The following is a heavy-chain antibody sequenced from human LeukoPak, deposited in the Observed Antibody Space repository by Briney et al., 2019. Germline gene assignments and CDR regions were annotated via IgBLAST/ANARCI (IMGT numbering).Heavy chain of an antibody. CDR2: IYTSGST. V-gene: IGHV4-61*02. CDR1: GGSISSGSYY. D-gene: IGHD3-3*02. J-gene: IGHJ3*02. Sequence: PSQTLSLTCTVSGGSISSGSYYWSWIRQPAGKGLEWIGRIYTSGSTNYNPSLKSRVTISVDTSKNQSSLKLSSVTVADTAVYYCGRDVAIFGLVDDIDIWGQGTMVTVSS. CDR3: GRDVAIFGLVDDIDI.